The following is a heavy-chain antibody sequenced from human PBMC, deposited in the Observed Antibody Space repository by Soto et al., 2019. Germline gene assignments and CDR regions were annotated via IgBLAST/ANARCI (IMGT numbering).Heavy chain of an antibody. D-gene: IGHD3-22*01. Sequence: GGSLRLSCAASGFTFSSYAMSWVRQAPGKGLEWVSAISGSGGSTYYADSVKGRFTISRDNSKYTLYRQMNSLRAEDTAIYYCARRGITMIPTDYWGQGTLVTVSS. V-gene: IGHV3-23*01. CDR3: ARRGITMIPTDY. CDR2: ISGSGGST. CDR1: GFTFSSYA. J-gene: IGHJ4*02.